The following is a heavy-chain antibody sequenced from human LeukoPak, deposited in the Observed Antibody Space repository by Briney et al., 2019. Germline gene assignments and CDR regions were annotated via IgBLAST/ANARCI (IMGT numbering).Heavy chain of an antibody. CDR2: TYYRSKWYN. CDR1: GDSVSSNSAA. D-gene: IGHD4-17*01. J-gene: IGHJ6*02. CDR3: ARVVGEIIYGMDV. V-gene: IGHV6-1*01. Sequence: SQTLSLTCAISGDSVSSNSAAWNWIRQFPSRGLEWLGRTYYRSKWYNDYAVSVKSRIAINPDTSKNQFSLQLNSVTPEDTAVYYCARVVGEIIYGMDVWGQGTTVTVSS.